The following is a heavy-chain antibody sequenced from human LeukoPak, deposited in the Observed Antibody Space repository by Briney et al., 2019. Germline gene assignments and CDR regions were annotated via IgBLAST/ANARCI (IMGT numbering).Heavy chain of an antibody. D-gene: IGHD2-21*02. CDR1: GFIFSSYA. CDR3: AKHYQVVTAVQTLDY. V-gene: IGHV3-23*01. CDR2: ISGSGDST. J-gene: IGHJ4*02. Sequence: GGSLRLSCAASGFIFSSYAMSWVRQAPGKGLEWVSDISGSGDSTYYADSVKGRFTISRDNSKNTLYLQMNSLRAEDTAVYYSAKHYQVVTAVQTLDYWGQGTLVTVSS.